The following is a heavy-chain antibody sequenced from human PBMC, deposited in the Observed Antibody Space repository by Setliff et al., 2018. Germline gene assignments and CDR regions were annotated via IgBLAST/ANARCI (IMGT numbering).Heavy chain of an antibody. CDR1: GYSFTSYW. Sequence: GASLKISCKGSGYSFTSYWIGWVRQMPGKGLEWMGIISPGDSATRYSPSFQGQVTISADKSIITAYLQWSSLKAEDTAMYYCARPTYYDDSSGYPGNAFDIWGQGTMVTVSS. CDR2: ISPGDSAT. D-gene: IGHD3-22*01. J-gene: IGHJ3*02. V-gene: IGHV5-51*01. CDR3: ARPTYYDDSSGYPGNAFDI.